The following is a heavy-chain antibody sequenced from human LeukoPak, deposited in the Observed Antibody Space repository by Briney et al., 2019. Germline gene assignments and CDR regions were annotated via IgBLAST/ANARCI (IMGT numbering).Heavy chain of an antibody. CDR1: GFTFRKYA. CDR3: AKVRRPYCSGGSCYGMDV. V-gene: IGHV3-23*01. CDR2: ISGSGGST. D-gene: IGHD2-15*01. J-gene: IGHJ6*04. Sequence: QAGASLRLSCAASGFTFRKYAMSWVRQAPGKGLEWVSAISGSGGSTYYADSVKGRFTISRDNSKNTLYLQMNSLRAEDTAVYYCAKVRRPYCSGGSCYGMDVWGKGTTVTVSS.